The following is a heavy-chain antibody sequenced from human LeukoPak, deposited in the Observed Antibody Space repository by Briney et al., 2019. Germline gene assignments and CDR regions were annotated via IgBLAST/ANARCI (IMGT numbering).Heavy chain of an antibody. D-gene: IGHD2-2*01. J-gene: IGHJ4*02. V-gene: IGHV1-8*01. CDR2: MNPVSGKA. Sequence: ASVKVSCKASGYTFTNFDINWVRQAPGQGLEWMGWMNPVSGKAGSAQKFQGRVTLTRDTSISTAYMELRSLRSDDTAVYYCARDNLVVPAAMVDYWGQGTLVTVSS. CDR1: GYTFTNFD. CDR3: ARDNLVVPAAMVDY.